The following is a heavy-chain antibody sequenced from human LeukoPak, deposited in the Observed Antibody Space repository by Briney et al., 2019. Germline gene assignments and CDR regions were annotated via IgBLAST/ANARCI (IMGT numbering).Heavy chain of an antibody. D-gene: IGHD2-21*01. J-gene: IGHJ3*02. CDR1: GGSISSSNW. Sequence: SGTLSLTCVVSGGSISSSNWWNWVRPPPGKGLEWIGEVHHSGTVNYNASLKSRVTISVDKSKNHFSLNLTSVTAADTAMYYCARGVTFGIWGQGTMVTVSS. CDR3: ARGVTFGI. CDR2: VHHSGTV. V-gene: IGHV4-4*02.